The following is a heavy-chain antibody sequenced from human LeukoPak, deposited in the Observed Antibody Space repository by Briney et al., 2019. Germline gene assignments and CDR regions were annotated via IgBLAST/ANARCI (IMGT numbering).Heavy chain of an antibody. D-gene: IGHD5-12*01. CDR2: ISYSGST. CDR3: ARRGRAAGKYGGYEYWYFDY. J-gene: IGHJ4*02. V-gene: IGHV4-59*08. CDR1: GASISGHY. Sequence: SETLSLTCTVSGASISGHYLTWVRQTPGKGLEWIGYISYSGSTNHNPPLKSRVTISVDTSKNRFSLKLSSVTAADTAVYYCARRGRAAGKYGGYEYWYFDYWGQGTLVTVSS.